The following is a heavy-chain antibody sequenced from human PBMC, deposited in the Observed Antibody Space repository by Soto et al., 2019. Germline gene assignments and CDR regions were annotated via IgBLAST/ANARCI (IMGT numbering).Heavy chain of an antibody. CDR3: ARHDCISSSCYYYYYYGMDV. V-gene: IGHV1-69*12. J-gene: IGHJ6*02. Sequence: QVQLVQSGAEVKKPGSSVKVSCKASGGTFSSYAICWMRQAPGQGLEWMGGIIPLFDTANYAQKFQGRVTMTADESTSTAYMELSSMRSEDTAVYYCARHDCISSSCYYYYYYGMDVWGQGTTVTVSS. CDR1: GGTFSSYA. CDR2: IIPLFDTA. D-gene: IGHD2-2*01.